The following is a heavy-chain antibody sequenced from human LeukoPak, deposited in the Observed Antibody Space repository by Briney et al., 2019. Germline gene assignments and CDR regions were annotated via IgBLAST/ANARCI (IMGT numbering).Heavy chain of an antibody. V-gene: IGHV3-7*01. CDR3: ARGGIASPGKTSLWD. CDR1: GFTFSDYY. J-gene: IGHJ4*02. Sequence: PGGSLRLSCAASGFTFSDYYMSWIRQAPGKGLEWVANINQDGSEKYYVDSVKGRFTISRDNAKNSLYLQMNSLRAEDTAVYYCARGGIASPGKTSLWDWGQGTLVTVSS. D-gene: IGHD6-13*01. CDR2: INQDGSEK.